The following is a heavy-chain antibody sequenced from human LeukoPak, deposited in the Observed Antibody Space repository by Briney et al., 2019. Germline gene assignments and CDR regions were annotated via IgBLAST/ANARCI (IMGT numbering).Heavy chain of an antibody. CDR3: ARPLRVTMIRGAAFRASSDFDP. Sequence: ASVKVSCKASGYTFTTYGISWVRQAPGQGLEWMGWSSPYNGNTNYAQKLRGRFTMTTDTSTSTAYMEVSRLRYDDTAVYYCARPLRVTMIRGAAFRASSDFDPWGQGTLVTVSS. D-gene: IGHD3-10*01. CDR1: GYTFTTYG. CDR2: SSPYNGNT. V-gene: IGHV1-18*01. J-gene: IGHJ5*02.